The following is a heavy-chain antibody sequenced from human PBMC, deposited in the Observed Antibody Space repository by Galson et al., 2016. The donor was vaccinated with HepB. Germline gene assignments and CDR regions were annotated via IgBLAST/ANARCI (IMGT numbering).Heavy chain of an antibody. CDR1: DDSVSSGKYY. Sequence: SETLSLTCTVSDDSVSSGKYYWTWIRQPPGKALEWIAYISYSGNTNSNPSLKSRVTISVDTSKNQFSLKLSSVTAADTAVFFCGGSVGATSFDYWGQGTLVTVAS. CDR2: ISYSGNT. V-gene: IGHV4-61*01. CDR3: GGSVGATSFDY. D-gene: IGHD1-26*01. J-gene: IGHJ4*02.